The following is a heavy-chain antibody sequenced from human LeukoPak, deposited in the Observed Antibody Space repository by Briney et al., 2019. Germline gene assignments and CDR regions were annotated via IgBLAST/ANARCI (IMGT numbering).Heavy chain of an antibody. Sequence: GGSLRLSCAASGFTFSSYMMNWVRQAPGKGLEWVSSINSGGTYTYYTESVKGRFTVSRDNAKNSLFLQMNSLRAEDTAIYYCARSLTTLTYEGYWGQGTLVTVSS. D-gene: IGHD1-1*01. J-gene: IGHJ4*02. V-gene: IGHV3-21*01. CDR1: GFTFSSYM. CDR2: INSGGTYT. CDR3: ARSLTTLTYEGY.